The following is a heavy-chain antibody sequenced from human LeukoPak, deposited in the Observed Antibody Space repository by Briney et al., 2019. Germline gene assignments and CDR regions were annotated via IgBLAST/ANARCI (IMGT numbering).Heavy chain of an antibody. CDR1: GYTFTSYD. CDR3: ARVSGGAAAGTNDY. Sequence: ASVKVSCKASGYTFTSYDINWVRQATGQGLEWMGWMNPNSGNTGYAQKFRGRVTMTRNTSISTAYMELSSLRSEDTAVYYCARVSGGAAAGTNDYWGQGTLVTVSS. V-gene: IGHV1-8*01. CDR2: MNPNSGNT. J-gene: IGHJ4*02. D-gene: IGHD6-13*01.